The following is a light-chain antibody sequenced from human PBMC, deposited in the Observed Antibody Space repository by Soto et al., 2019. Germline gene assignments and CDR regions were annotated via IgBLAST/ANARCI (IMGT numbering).Light chain of an antibody. Sequence: DIQMTQSPSAMSASVGDRVTITCRASQGISKSLVWFQQKPGRVPERLIYAASSLQSGVPSRFSGSGSGTEFTLTISSLQPEDFATYYCLQHRTYPYTFGQGTKLEIK. CDR3: LQHRTYPYT. CDR1: QGISKS. CDR2: AAS. V-gene: IGKV1-17*03. J-gene: IGKJ2*01.